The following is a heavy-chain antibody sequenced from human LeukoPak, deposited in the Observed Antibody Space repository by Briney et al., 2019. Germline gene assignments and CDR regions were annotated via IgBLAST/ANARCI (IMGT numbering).Heavy chain of an antibody. V-gene: IGHV1-3*01. CDR1: GYTFTSYA. Sequence: ASVKVSRKASGYTFTSYATHWVRQAPGQRLEWMGWINAGNGNTKYSQKFQGRVTITRDTSASTAYMVLSSLRSEDTAVYYCARDEARITIFGVAGYFDYWGQGTLVTVSA. CDR2: INAGNGNT. CDR3: ARDEARITIFGVAGYFDY. J-gene: IGHJ4*02. D-gene: IGHD3-3*01.